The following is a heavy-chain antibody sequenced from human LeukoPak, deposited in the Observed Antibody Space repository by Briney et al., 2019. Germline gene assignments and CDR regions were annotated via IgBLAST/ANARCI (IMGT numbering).Heavy chain of an antibody. V-gene: IGHV1-3*01. J-gene: IGHJ5*02. CDR2: INAGNGNT. D-gene: IGHD2-2*01. CDR3: ARDRGYCSSTSCRRVWFDP. CDR1: GYTFTSYA. Sequence: GASVKVSCKASGYTFTSYAMHWVRQAPGQRLEWMGWINAGNGNTEYSQKFQGRVTITRDTSASTAYMELSSLRSEDTAVYYCARDRGYCSSTSCRRVWFDPWGQGTLVTVSS.